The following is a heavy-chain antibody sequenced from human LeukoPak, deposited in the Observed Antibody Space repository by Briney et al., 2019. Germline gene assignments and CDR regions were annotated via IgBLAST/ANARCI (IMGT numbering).Heavy chain of an antibody. CDR1: GFTFSSYG. CDR2: IWYDGSNK. V-gene: IGHV3-33*01. Sequence: QPGRSLRLSCAASGFTFSSYGMRWVRQAPGKGLEWVAVIWYDGSNKYYADSVKGRFTISRDNSKNTLYLQMNSLRAEDTAVYYCGGYSYGPWYYYYYMDVWGKGTTVTVSS. D-gene: IGHD5-18*01. J-gene: IGHJ6*03. CDR3: GGYSYGPWYYYYYMDV.